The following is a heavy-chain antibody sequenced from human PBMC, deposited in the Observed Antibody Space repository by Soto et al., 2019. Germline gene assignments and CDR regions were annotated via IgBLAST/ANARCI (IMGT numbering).Heavy chain of an antibody. CDR2: IYNSGST. D-gene: IGHD2-2*01. Sequence: SETLSLTCTVSGGSISSSSYYWGWIRQPPGKGLEWIGSIYNSGSTYYNPSLKSRVTISVDTSKNQFPLKLSSVTAADTAVYYCARPVPAAMGAAYNWFDPGGQGTLVTVSS. V-gene: IGHV4-39*01. CDR3: ARPVPAAMGAAYNWFDP. CDR1: GGSISSSSYY. J-gene: IGHJ5*02.